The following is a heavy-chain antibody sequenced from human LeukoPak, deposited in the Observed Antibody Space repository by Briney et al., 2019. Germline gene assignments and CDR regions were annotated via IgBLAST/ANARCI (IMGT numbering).Heavy chain of an antibody. V-gene: IGHV3-23*01. CDR3: AKDLRSSRFDP. D-gene: IGHD6-13*01. CDR2: ISGSGTAT. CDR1: GFTFSSYA. Sequence: GGSLRLSCAVSGFTFSSYATSWVRQAPGKGLEWVSGISGSGTATYYADSVKGRFTISRDNSENTLLLQMNSLRVEDTAVYYCAKDLRSSRFDPWGQGTRVIVSS. J-gene: IGHJ5*02.